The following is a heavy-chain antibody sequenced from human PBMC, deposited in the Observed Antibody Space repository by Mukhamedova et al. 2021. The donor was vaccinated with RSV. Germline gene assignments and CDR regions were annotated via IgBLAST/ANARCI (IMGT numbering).Heavy chain of an antibody. V-gene: IGHV4-61*02. D-gene: IGHD2-21*02. J-gene: IGHJ6*02. Sequence: GLEWIGRIYTSGSTNYNPSLKSRVTISVDTSKNQFSLKLSSVTAADTAVYYCARGKNCGGDCYYYYYYGMDVWGQGTTVTVSS. CDR3: ARGKNCGGDCYYYYYYGMDV. CDR2: IYTSGST.